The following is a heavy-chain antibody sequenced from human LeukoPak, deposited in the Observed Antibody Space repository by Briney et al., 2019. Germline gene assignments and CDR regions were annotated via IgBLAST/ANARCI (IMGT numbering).Heavy chain of an antibody. CDR2: ITYSGNT. CDR3: AIGGVGGYDYFDS. J-gene: IGHJ4*02. V-gene: IGHV4-30-4*01. Sequence: SQTLSLTCTVSGGSISSDDYYWSWIRQPPGKGLEWIGHITYSGNTDYSPSLRSRVTMSVDTSKNQFSLKLNSVTAAETAMYFCAIGGVGGYDYFDSWGQGTLVAVSS. D-gene: IGHD5-12*01. CDR1: GGSISSDDYY.